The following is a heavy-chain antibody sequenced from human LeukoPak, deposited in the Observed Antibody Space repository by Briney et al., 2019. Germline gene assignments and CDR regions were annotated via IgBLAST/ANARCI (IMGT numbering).Heavy chain of an antibody. CDR3: ARESSGGSGWYWFDDWFDP. CDR1: GGSISSGSYY. D-gene: IGHD6-19*01. CDR2: IYTSGST. Sequence: ASETLSLTCTVSGGSISSGSYYWSWIRQPAGKGLEWIGRIYTSGSTNYNPSLKSRVTISVDTSKNQFSLKLSSVTAADTAVYYCARESSGGSGWYWFDDWFDPWGQGTLVTVSS. V-gene: IGHV4-61*02. J-gene: IGHJ5*02.